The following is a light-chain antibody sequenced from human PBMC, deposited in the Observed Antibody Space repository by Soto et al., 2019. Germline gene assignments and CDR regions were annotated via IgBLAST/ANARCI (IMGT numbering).Light chain of an antibody. CDR1: SSDVGGYNF. V-gene: IGLV2-14*03. J-gene: IGLJ1*01. CDR2: EVS. Sequence: QSALAQPASVFGSPGQSITFSCTGTSSDVGGYNFVSWYQQHPGKTPKLMIYEVSSRPSGVSNRFSGSKSGNTASLTISGLQPEDEADYYCSSSTTSTTVVFGTGTKVTVL. CDR3: SSSTTSTTVV.